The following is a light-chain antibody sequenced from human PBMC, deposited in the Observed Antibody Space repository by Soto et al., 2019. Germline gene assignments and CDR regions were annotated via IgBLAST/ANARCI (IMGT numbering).Light chain of an antibody. J-gene: IGKJ1*01. V-gene: IGKV3-11*01. CDR2: DTS. Sequence: ILLTQSPATLSLSPGERATLSCRASETIRGLLAWYQQRPGQPPRILIYDTSNRAAGIPDMLRGSGSGTDFTLSISRLEPEDSAVYYCHQYVSPGTFGQGTKVDIK. CDR1: ETIRGL. CDR3: HQYVSPGT.